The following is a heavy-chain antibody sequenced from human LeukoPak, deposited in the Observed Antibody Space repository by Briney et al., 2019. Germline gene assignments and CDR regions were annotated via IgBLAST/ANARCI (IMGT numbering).Heavy chain of an antibody. CDR2: ISHSGST. J-gene: IGHJ4*02. V-gene: IGHV4-38-2*02. CDR3: TRVNTPVATFGY. CDR1: GYSISSTYY. Sequence: PSETPSLTCTVSGYSISSTYYGGWIRQPPGKGLEWIATISHSGSTYYNPSLRSRVTISVDTSKNQFSLKLSSVTAADTAVYYCTRVNTPVATFGYWGQGTLVTVSS. D-gene: IGHD5-18*01.